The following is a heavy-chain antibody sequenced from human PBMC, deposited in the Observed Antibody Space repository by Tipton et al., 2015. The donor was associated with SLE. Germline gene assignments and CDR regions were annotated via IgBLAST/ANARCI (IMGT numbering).Heavy chain of an antibody. CDR3: AKDMGRWRSGRFDY. J-gene: IGHJ4*02. Sequence: SLRLSCAASGFIFDDYAMHWVRQAPGKGLEWVSGISWNSDTIGYADSVKGRFIISRDNAKSSLYLQMNSLRAEDTALYYCAKDMGRWRSGRFDYWGQGTLVTVSS. D-gene: IGHD1-26*01. V-gene: IGHV3-9*01. CDR1: GFIFDDYA. CDR2: ISWNSDTI.